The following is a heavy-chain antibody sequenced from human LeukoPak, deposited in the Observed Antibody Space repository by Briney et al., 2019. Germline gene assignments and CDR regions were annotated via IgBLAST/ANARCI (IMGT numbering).Heavy chain of an antibody. CDR2: IIPIFGTA. Sequence: SVKVSCKASGGTFSSYAISWVRQAPGQGLKWMGGIIPIFGTANYAQKFQGRVTITTDESTSTAYMELSSLRSEDTAVYYCVRSAVGGDWFADWGQGTLVTVSS. J-gene: IGHJ5*02. CDR3: VRSAVGGDWFAD. D-gene: IGHD2-21*01. CDR1: GGTFSSYA. V-gene: IGHV1-69*05.